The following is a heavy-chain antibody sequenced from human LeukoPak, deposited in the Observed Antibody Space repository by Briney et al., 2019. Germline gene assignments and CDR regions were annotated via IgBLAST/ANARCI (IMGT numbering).Heavy chain of an antibody. D-gene: IGHD5-24*01. J-gene: IGHJ4*02. CDR1: GGSISSHY. V-gene: IGHV4-59*11. CDR2: IYYSGST. CDR3: ARERRDGYNYFDY. Sequence: SETLSLTCTVSGGSISSHYWSWIRQPPGKGLEWIGYIYYSGSTNYNPSLKSRVTISVDTSKNQFSLKLSSVTAAGTAVYYCARERRDGYNYFDYWGQGTLVTVSS.